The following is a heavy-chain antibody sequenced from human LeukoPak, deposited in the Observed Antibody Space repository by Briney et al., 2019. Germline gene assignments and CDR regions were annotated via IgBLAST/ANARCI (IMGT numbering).Heavy chain of an antibody. Sequence: PGGSLRLSCAASGFTFSSYGVHWVRQAPGKGLEWVAFIRYDGSNKYYADSVKGRFTISRDNSKNTLYLQMNSLRAEDTAVYYCAKDFAYSYGYDYWGQGTLVTVFS. CDR1: GFTFSSYG. CDR2: IRYDGSNK. D-gene: IGHD5-18*01. J-gene: IGHJ4*02. V-gene: IGHV3-30*02. CDR3: AKDFAYSYGYDY.